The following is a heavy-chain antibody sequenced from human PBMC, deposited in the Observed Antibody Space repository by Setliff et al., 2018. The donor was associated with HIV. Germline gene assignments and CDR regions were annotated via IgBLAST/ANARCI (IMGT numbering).Heavy chain of an antibody. CDR3: ARVDCSSTSCYRDYYFDF. CDR2: IYHSGST. V-gene: IGHV4-38-2*01. CDR1: GYSISSGYY. Sequence: SETLSLTCAVSGYSISSGYYWGWIRQPPGKGLEWIGSIYHSGSTYYNPSLKSRVTISVDTSKNQFSLKLTSVTAADTAVYYCARVDCSSTSCYRDYYFDFWGQGDLVTVSS. J-gene: IGHJ4*02. D-gene: IGHD2-2*01.